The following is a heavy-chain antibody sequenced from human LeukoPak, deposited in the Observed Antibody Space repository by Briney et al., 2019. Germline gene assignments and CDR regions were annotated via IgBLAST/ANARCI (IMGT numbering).Heavy chain of an antibody. Sequence: PSETLSLTCTVSGGSISTYYWSWIRQPPGKGLEWIGYIYYSGSTKYNPSLESRVTMSVDTSKNQFSLKLSSVTAADTAVYYCARWGLRTTVTNAFGLDVWGQGTTVTVSS. J-gene: IGHJ6*02. CDR2: IYYSGST. CDR1: GGSISTYY. D-gene: IGHD4-4*01. V-gene: IGHV4-59*08. CDR3: ARWGLRTTVTNAFGLDV.